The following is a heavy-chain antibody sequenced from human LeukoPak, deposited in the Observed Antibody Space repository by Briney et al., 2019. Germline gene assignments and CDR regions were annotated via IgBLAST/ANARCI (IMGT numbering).Heavy chain of an antibody. CDR1: GFTFSSYS. V-gene: IGHV3-21*01. CDR3: ARSDDFWSGYKYYFDY. CDR2: ISSSSSYI. Sequence: GGSLRLSCAASGFTFSSYSMNWVRQAPGKGLEWVSSISSSSSYIYYADSVKGRFTISRDNAKNSLYLQMNSLRAEDTAVYYCARSDDFWSGYKYYFDYWGRGTLVTVSS. J-gene: IGHJ4*02. D-gene: IGHD3-3*01.